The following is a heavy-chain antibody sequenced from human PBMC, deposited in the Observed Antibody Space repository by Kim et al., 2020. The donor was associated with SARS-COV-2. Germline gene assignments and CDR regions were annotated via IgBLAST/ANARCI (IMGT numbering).Heavy chain of an antibody. CDR3: ATLHGGTTANY. Sequence: GGSLRLSCAASGFSFRNYWMNWVRQAPGKGLEWVATIKEDGTEKYYVDSVKGRFTISRDNAKNSLYLQMNSLRADDSAVYSCATLHGGTTANYSGQGTL. CDR2: IKEDGTEK. D-gene: IGHD3-16*01. CDR1: GFSFRNYW. J-gene: IGHJ4*02. V-gene: IGHV3-7*01.